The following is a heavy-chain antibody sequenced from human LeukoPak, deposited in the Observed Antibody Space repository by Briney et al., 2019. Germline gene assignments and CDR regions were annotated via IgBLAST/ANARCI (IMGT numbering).Heavy chain of an antibody. V-gene: IGHV3-30*04. CDR1: GFTFSSYA. D-gene: IGHD3-10*01. Sequence: GRSLRLSCAASGFTFSSYAMHWVRQAPGKGLEWVAVISYDGSNKYYADSVKGRFTISRDNSKITLYLQMNGLRAEDTAVYYCARSPGVLLWFGETNYFDYWGQGTLVTVSS. CDR2: ISYDGSNK. CDR3: ARSPGVLLWFGETNYFDY. J-gene: IGHJ4*02.